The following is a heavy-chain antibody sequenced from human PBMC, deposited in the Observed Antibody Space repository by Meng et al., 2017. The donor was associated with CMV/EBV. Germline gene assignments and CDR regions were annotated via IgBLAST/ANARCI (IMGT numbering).Heavy chain of an antibody. CDR2: IYPNSGGT. CDR1: GDRFSDNY. J-gene: IGHJ4*02. CDR3: VRDHNWGPDY. V-gene: IGHV1-2*02. D-gene: IGHD1-1*01. Sequence: VPLVQAGAHVKIPWASGKVSCQTSGDRFSDNYLHWVRQAPGQGLEWMGWIYPNSGGTHYAQQFQDRVTMTRDTSISTVYMELSRLTSDDTAVYYCVRDHNWGPDYWGQGTLVTVSS.